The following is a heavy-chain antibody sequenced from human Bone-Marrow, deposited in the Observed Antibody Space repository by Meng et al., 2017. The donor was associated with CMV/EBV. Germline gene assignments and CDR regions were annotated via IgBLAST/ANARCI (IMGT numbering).Heavy chain of an antibody. CDR2: IYSGGSST. D-gene: IGHD3-10*01. Sequence: GESLKISCAASGFTFSSYAMNWVRQAPGKGLEWVSVIYSGGSSTDYADSVKGRFTISRDTSKSTLYLQMNSLRAEDTAVYYCAKGGKYYGSGSYPPQYFDYWGQGTGVTGSS. V-gene: IGHV3-23*03. J-gene: IGHJ4*02. CDR1: GFTFSSYA. CDR3: AKGGKYYGSGSYPPQYFDY.